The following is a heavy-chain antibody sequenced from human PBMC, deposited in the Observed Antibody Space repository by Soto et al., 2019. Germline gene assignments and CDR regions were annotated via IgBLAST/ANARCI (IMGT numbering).Heavy chain of an antibody. CDR1: GYTFSSYY. CDR2: INPSGGYT. D-gene: IGHD1-26*01. CDR3: LRHEQWVGLNVY. Sequence: ASVKVSCKASGYTFSSYYMNCVRQAPGQGLEWLGIINPSGGYTTYYNPSLTPRVTLSVDTSKNQFSLILNSVTAADTALYYCLRHEQWVGLNVYWGRGALVTVSS. J-gene: IGHJ4*02. V-gene: IGHV1-46*01.